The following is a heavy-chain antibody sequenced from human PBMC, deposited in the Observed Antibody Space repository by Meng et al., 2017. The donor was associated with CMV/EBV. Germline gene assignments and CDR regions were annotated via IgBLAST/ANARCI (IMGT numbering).Heavy chain of an antibody. CDR2: IYPGDSDT. CDR3: ARFRGATYYDFWSGYYSPYYFDY. V-gene: IGHV5-51*01. Sequence: GGSLRLSCKGSGYSFTSYWIGWVRQMPGKGLEWMGIIYPGDSDTRYSPSLQGQVTISADKSISTAYLQWSSLKASDTAMYYCARFRGATYYDFWSGYYSPYYFDYWGQGTLVTVSS. D-gene: IGHD3-3*01. CDR1: GYSFTSYW. J-gene: IGHJ4*02.